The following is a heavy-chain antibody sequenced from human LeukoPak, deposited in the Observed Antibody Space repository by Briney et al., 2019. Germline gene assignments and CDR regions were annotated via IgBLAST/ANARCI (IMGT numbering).Heavy chain of an antibody. CDR3: TRGSSGRRDN. D-gene: IGHD6-19*01. CDR2: MNPNSGNT. Sequence: GASLKVSCKASGYTFTSCDINWVRQAPGQGLEWMGWMNPNSGNTGYGQSFQGRITMTRDISIGTAYMELSNLTSEDTAIYYCTRGSSGRRDNWGQGTLVTVSA. CDR1: GYTFTSCD. J-gene: IGHJ4*02. V-gene: IGHV1-8*01.